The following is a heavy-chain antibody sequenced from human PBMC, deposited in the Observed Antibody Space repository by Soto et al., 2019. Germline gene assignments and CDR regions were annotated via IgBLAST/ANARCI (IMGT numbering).Heavy chain of an antibody. Sequence: QVQLVQSGAEVKKPGSSVKVSCKASGGTFSSYAISWVRQAPGQGLEWMGGIIPIFGTANYAQKFRGRVTITADESTSTAYMELSSLRSEDTAVYYCARAYYDSSGYPSYWYFDLWGRGTLVTVSS. V-gene: IGHV1-69*01. CDR3: ARAYYDSSGYPSYWYFDL. D-gene: IGHD3-22*01. CDR2: IIPIFGTA. CDR1: GGTFSSYA. J-gene: IGHJ2*01.